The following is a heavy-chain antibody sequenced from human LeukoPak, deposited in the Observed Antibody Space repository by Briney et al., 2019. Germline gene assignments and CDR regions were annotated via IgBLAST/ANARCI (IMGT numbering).Heavy chain of an antibody. D-gene: IGHD3-22*01. J-gene: IGHJ4*02. V-gene: IGHV3-NL1*01. CDR3: ASLTSYYYDSSGPFDY. Sequence: GGSLRLSCAASGFTFSSYGMHWVRQAPGKGLEWVSAISGSGGSTYYADPVKGRFTISRDNSKNTLYLQMNSLRAEDTAVYYCASLTSYYYDSSGPFDYWGQGTLVTVSS. CDR2: ISGSGGST. CDR1: GFTFSSYG.